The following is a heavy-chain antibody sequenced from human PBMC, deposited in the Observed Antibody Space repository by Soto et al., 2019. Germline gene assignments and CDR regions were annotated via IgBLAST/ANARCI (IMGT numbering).Heavy chain of an antibody. D-gene: IGHD5-18*01. CDR2: INHSGST. CDR1: GGSFSGYY. Sequence: TSETLSLTCAVYGGSFSGYYWSWIRQPPGKGLEWIGEINHSGSTNYNPSLKSRVTISVDTSKNQFSLKPSSVTAADTAVYYCASADTAMVYFDYWGQGTLVTVSS. J-gene: IGHJ4*02. CDR3: ASADTAMVYFDY. V-gene: IGHV4-34*01.